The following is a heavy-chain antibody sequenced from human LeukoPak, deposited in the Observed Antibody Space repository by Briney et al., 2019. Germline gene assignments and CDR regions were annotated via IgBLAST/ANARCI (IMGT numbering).Heavy chain of an antibody. CDR1: GFSFSTYW. D-gene: IGHD3-10*01. V-gene: IGHV3-48*04. J-gene: IGHJ6*02. CDR3: ARDLKSRQRLLWFGELLYYYGMDV. CDR2: ISSSGSTI. Sequence: LAGGSLRLSCAASGFSFSTYWMTWVRQAAGKGLEWVSYISSSGSTIYYADSVKGRFTISRDNAKNSLYLQMNSLRAEDTAVYYCARDLKSRQRLLWFGELLYYYGMDVRGQGTTVTVSS.